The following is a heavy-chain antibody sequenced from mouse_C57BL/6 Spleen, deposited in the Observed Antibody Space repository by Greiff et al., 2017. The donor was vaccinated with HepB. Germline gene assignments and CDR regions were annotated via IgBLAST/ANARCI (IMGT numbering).Heavy chain of an antibody. J-gene: IGHJ2*01. CDR1: GYTFTDYN. CDR2: INPNNGGT. CDR3: ARSDYDYDVDYFDY. D-gene: IGHD2-4*01. V-gene: IGHV1-22*01. Sequence: EVQLQQSGPELVKPGASVKMSCKASGYTFTDYNMHWVKQSHGKSLEWIGYINPNNGGTSYNQKLQGKATLTVNKSSSTAYMELRSLTSEDSAVYYCARSDYDYDVDYFDYWGQGTTLTVSS.